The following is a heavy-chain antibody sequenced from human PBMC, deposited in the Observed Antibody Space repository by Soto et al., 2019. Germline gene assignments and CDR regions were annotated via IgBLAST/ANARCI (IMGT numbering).Heavy chain of an antibody. V-gene: IGHV3-53*01. CDR1: GFTVSSNY. CDR2: IYSGGST. D-gene: IGHD6-6*01. CDR3: ARPKLAARPDDYYYGMDV. Sequence: PGGSLRLSCAASGFTVSSNYMSWVRQAPGKGLEWVSVIYSGGSTYYADSVKGRFTISRDNSKNTLYLQMNSLRAEDTAVYYCARPKLAARPDDYYYGMDVWGQGTTVTVSS. J-gene: IGHJ6*02.